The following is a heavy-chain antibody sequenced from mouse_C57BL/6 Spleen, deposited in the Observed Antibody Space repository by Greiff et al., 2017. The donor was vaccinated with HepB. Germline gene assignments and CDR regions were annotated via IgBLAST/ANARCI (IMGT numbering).Heavy chain of an antibody. D-gene: IGHD2-4*01. CDR3: ARDYDYDRDYAMDY. V-gene: IGHV1-54*01. CDR2: INPGSGGT. CDR1: GYAFTNYL. J-gene: IGHJ4*01. Sequence: QVQLQQSGAELVRPGTSVKVSCKASGYAFTNYLIEWVKQRPGQGLEWIGVINPGSGGTNYNEKFKGKATLTADKSSSTAYMKLSSLTSEDSAVYFCARDYDYDRDYAMDYWGQGTSVTVSS.